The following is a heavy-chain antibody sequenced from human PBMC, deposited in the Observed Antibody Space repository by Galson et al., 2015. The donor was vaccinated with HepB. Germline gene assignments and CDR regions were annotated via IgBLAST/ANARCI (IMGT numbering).Heavy chain of an antibody. CDR1: GYSFTSYW. J-gene: IGHJ4*02. Sequence: QSGAEVKKPGESLRISCKGSGYSFTSYWISWVSQMPGKGLEWMGRIDPSDSYTNYSPSFQGHVTISADKSISTAYLQWSSLKASDTAMYYCARRGYYDSSGHPIDYWGQGTLVTVSS. D-gene: IGHD3-22*01. CDR3: ARRGYYDSSGHPIDY. V-gene: IGHV5-10-1*01. CDR2: IDPSDSYT.